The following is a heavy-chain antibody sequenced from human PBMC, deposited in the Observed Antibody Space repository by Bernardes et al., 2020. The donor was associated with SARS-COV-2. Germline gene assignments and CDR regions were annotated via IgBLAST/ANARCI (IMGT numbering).Heavy chain of an antibody. Sequence: GGSLRLSCAASGFTFSSYTMSWVRQAPGKGLEWVSGISGSGGSTYYADSVQGRFTLSRDNSKNTVFLQMDSLRVEDTAVYYCAKDHRIWFGELDYWGQGTLVIVSS. V-gene: IGHV3-23*01. D-gene: IGHD3-10*01. J-gene: IGHJ4*02. CDR1: GFTFSSYT. CDR3: AKDHRIWFGELDY. CDR2: ISGSGGST.